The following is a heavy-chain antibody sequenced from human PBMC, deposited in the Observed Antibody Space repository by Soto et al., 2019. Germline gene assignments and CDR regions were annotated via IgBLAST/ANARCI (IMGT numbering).Heavy chain of an antibody. CDR2: IIPIFGTA. V-gene: IGHV1-69*12. D-gene: IGHD2-2*02. J-gene: IGHJ6*02. Sequence: QVQLVQSGAEVKKPGSSVKVSCKASGGTFSSYAISWVRQAPGQGLEWMGGIIPIFGTANYAQKFQGRVTITADESPSTAYMERSSLRSEDTAVYYCARDSIVLVPAAIPPGYYYYGMDVWGQGTTVTVSS. CDR3: ARDSIVLVPAAIPPGYYYYGMDV. CDR1: GGTFSSYA.